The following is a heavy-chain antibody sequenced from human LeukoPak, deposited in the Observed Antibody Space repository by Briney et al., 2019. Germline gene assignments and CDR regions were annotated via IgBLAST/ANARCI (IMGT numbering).Heavy chain of an antibody. V-gene: IGHV4-34*01. CDR2: INHSGST. Sequence: SETLSLTCAAYGGSFSGYYWSWIRQPPGKGLEWIGEINHSGSTNYNPSLKSRVTISVDTSKNQFSLKLSSVTAADTAVYYCARRGRGFDYWGQGTLVTVSS. CDR3: ARRGRGFDY. CDR1: GGSFSGYY. J-gene: IGHJ4*02. D-gene: IGHD1-26*01.